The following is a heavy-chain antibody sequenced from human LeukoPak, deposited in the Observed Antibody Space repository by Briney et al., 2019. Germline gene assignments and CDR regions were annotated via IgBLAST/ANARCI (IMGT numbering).Heavy chain of an antibody. CDR1: GFTFSSYS. Sequence: PGGSLRLSCAASGFTFSSYSMNWVRQAPGKGLEWVSYISSSSSTIYYADSVKGRFTISRDNSKNTLYLQMNSLRAEDTAVYYCARDRIRAVAGSGYFDYWGQGTLVTVSS. CDR2: ISSSSSTI. D-gene: IGHD6-19*01. J-gene: IGHJ4*02. V-gene: IGHV3-48*01. CDR3: ARDRIRAVAGSGYFDY.